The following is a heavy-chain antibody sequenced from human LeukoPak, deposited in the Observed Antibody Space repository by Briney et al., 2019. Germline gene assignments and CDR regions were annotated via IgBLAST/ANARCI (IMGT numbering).Heavy chain of an antibody. D-gene: IGHD5-12*01. CDR2: ISWNSGSI. CDR3: AKDIGYDGDLYYYYGMDV. CDR1: GFTFDDYA. J-gene: IGHJ6*02. Sequence: GGSLRLSCAASGFTFDDYAMHWVRQAPGKGLEWVSGISWNSGSIGYADSVKGRFTISRDNAKNSLYLQMYSLRAEDTALYYCAKDIGYDGDLYYYYGMDVWGQGTTVTVSS. V-gene: IGHV3-9*01.